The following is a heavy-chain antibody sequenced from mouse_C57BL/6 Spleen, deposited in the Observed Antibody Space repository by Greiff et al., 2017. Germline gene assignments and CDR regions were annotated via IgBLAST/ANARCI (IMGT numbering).Heavy chain of an antibody. J-gene: IGHJ3*01. CDR2: IHPNSGST. CDR1: GYTFTSYW. D-gene: IGHD1-1*01. CDR3: AREVYYYGSSSSWFAY. Sequence: VQLQQSGAELVKPGASVKLSCKASGYTFTSYWMHWVKQRPGHGLEWIGMIHPNSGSTNYNEKFKSKATLTVDKSSRTAYMQLSSLTSEDSAVYYCAREVYYYGSSSSWFAYGGQGTLVTVSA. V-gene: IGHV1-64*01.